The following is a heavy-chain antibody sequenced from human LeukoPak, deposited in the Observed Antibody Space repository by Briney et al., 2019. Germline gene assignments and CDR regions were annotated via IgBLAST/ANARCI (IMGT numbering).Heavy chain of an antibody. J-gene: IGHJ4*02. CDR1: GYTFTSYY. V-gene: IGHV1-2*02. D-gene: IGHD3-9*01. Sequence: GASVKVSCKTSGYTFTSYYMHWVRQAPGQGLEWMGWLDPNSGVTSFAQRFQGRVTMTRDRSISTAYMEVSRLTSDDTAIYYCARKTGYSEGGLDYWGQGTLVTVSS. CDR2: LDPNSGVT. CDR3: ARKTGYSEGGLDY.